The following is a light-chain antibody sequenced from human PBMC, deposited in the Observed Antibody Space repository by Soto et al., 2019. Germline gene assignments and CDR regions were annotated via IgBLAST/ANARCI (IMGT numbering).Light chain of an antibody. Sequence: QSVLTQPPSVSAAPGQKVTISCSGSSSNIGNNYVSWYQQLPGTAPKLLIYANDKRPSGIPDRFSGSKSGTSATLGITGLQTGDEADYYCGTWDSSLSAGDVFGTGTQLTVL. J-gene: IGLJ7*01. CDR3: GTWDSSLSAGDV. V-gene: IGLV1-51*01. CDR2: AND. CDR1: SSNIGNNY.